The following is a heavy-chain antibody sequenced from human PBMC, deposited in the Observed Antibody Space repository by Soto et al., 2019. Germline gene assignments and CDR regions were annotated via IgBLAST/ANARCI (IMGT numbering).Heavy chain of an antibody. Sequence: QVQLVESGGGVVQPGRSLRLSCAASGFTFSSYGMHWVRQAPGKGLEWVAVIWYDGSNKYYADSVKGRVTISRDNSKNTLYLQMNSLRAEDTAVYYCARGIAGYGMDVWGQGTTVTVSS. CDR1: GFTFSSYG. CDR3: ARGIAGYGMDV. J-gene: IGHJ6*02. D-gene: IGHD6-13*01. CDR2: IWYDGSNK. V-gene: IGHV3-33*01.